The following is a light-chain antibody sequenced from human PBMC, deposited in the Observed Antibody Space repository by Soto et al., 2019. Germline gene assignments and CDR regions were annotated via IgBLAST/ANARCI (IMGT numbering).Light chain of an antibody. V-gene: IGKV1-9*01. J-gene: IGKJ3*01. Sequence: DIPLTQSPSFLSASVGDRVTITCRASQGISSYLAWYEQKPGKAPKLLIYAASTLQSGVPSRISGSGSGTEFTLTLSSLQAEDFATYYCQQLNSYPRSFTFGPGTKVDIK. CDR1: QGISSY. CDR3: QQLNSYPRSFT. CDR2: AAS.